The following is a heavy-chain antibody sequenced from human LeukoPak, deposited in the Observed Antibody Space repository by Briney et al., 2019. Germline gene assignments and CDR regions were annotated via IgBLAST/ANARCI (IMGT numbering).Heavy chain of an antibody. V-gene: IGHV3-23*01. Sequence: GGSLRLSCAASAFTFSSYAMSWVRQAPGKGLEWVSTISGSGTNTCYADSVKGRFTISRDNSKNTLYLQMSSLRAEDTAVYYCAKDAGGYHYYDSSGYYDYWGQGTLVTVSS. CDR2: ISGSGTNT. D-gene: IGHD3-22*01. CDR1: AFTFSSYA. J-gene: IGHJ4*02. CDR3: AKDAGGYHYYDSSGYYDY.